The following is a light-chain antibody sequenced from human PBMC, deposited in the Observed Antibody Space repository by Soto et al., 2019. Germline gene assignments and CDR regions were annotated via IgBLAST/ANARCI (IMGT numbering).Light chain of an antibody. Sequence: QLVLTQSPAASASLGASVKVTCTLSSGHNTYSIAWHQQQPEKGPRFLMKIDSDGSHTKGDGISDRFSGSSSGAERYLTISSLQSEDEADYYCQTWGTDVVFGGGTKLTVL. CDR3: QTWGTDVV. V-gene: IGLV4-69*01. CDR2: IDSDGSH. CDR1: SGHNTYS. J-gene: IGLJ2*01.